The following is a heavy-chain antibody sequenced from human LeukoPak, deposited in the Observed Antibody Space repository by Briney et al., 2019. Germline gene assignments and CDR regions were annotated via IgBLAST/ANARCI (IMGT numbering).Heavy chain of an antibody. D-gene: IGHD3-10*01. J-gene: IGHJ3*02. CDR1: GFTCSSYG. Sequence: PGGSLRLSCAASGFTCSSYGMHWIRQAPGKGLEWVAFIRYDGSNKYYADSVKGRFTISRDNSKNTLYLQMNSLRPEDTAVYYCARPLRGDRDAFDIWGQGTMVTVSS. CDR3: ARPLRGDRDAFDI. CDR2: IRYDGSNK. V-gene: IGHV3-30*02.